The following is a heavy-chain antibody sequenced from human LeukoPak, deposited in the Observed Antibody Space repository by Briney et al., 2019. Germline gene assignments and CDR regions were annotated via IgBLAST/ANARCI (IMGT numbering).Heavy chain of an antibody. CDR1: GFTFSIYA. Sequence: GGSLRLSCAASGFTFSIYAMHWDRQAPGKGLEWVAVTSYDGSNKYYADSVKGRFTISRDNSKNTLYLQMDSLRAEDAAVYYCARDPSYGSGSFRWFDPWGQGTLVTVSS. V-gene: IGHV3-30*04. CDR3: ARDPSYGSGSFRWFDP. D-gene: IGHD3-10*01. CDR2: TSYDGSNK. J-gene: IGHJ5*02.